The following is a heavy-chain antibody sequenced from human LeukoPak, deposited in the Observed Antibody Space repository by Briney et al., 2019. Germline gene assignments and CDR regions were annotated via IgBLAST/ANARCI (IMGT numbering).Heavy chain of an antibody. Sequence: GASVKVSCKTSGYTFTSYGVSWVRQAPGRGLEWIGWIYTYNVHTNYAQNLQGRVTMTTDTSTSTAYMELRSLRSEDTAVYYCARGQYGSGWLIWGQGTMVTVSS. J-gene: IGHJ3*02. V-gene: IGHV1-18*01. CDR1: GYTFTSYG. CDR2: IYTYNVHT. D-gene: IGHD6-19*01. CDR3: ARGQYGSGWLI.